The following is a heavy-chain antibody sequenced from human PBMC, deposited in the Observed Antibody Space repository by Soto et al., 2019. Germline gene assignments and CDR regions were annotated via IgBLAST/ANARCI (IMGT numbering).Heavy chain of an antibody. J-gene: IGHJ4*02. V-gene: IGHV3-11*01. D-gene: IGHD2-15*01. CDR3: ARDCLLGYCSGGSYGLRMTPVNGEDY. Sequence: PGGSLRLSCAASGFTFSDYYMSWIRQAPGKGLEWVSYISGSGSTIYYADSVKGRFTISRDNAKNSLYLQMNSLRAEDTAVYYCARDCLLGYCSGGSYGLRMTPVNGEDYWGQGTLVTVSS. CDR1: GFTFSDYY. CDR2: ISGSGSTI.